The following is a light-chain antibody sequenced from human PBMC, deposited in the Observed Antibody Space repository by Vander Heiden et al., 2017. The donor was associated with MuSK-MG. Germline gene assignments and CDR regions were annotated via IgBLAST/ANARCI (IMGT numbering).Light chain of an antibody. CDR3: QHYDNLPSL. CDR1: QDISNY. J-gene: IGKJ3*01. CDR2: DAS. V-gene: IGKV1-33*01. Sequence: DIQMTQSPSSLSASVGDRVTITCQASQDISNYLNWYQQKPGKAPKLLIYDASNLETGVPSRFSGSGSGTDFTFTISSLQPEDLATYYCQHYDNLPSLFGHGTKVDIK.